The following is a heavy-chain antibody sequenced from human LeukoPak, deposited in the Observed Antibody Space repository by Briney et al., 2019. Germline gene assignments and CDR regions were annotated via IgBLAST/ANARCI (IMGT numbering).Heavy chain of an antibody. CDR3: ARSGDIVVVPAATNNWFDP. CDR1: GGTFSSYA. D-gene: IGHD2-2*01. J-gene: IGHJ5*02. V-gene: IGHV1-69*01. CDR2: IIPIFGTA. Sequence: ASVKVSCKASGGTFSSYAISWVRQAPGQGLEWMGGIIPIFGTANHAQKFQGRVTITADESTSTAYMELSSLRSEDTAVYYCARSGDIVVVPAATNNWFDPWGQGTLVTVSS.